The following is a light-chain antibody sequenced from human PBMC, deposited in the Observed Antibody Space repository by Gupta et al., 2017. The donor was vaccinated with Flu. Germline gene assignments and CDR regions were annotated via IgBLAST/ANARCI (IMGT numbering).Light chain of an antibody. Sequence: SSELTQDPAVSVALGPTVRITCQGDSLRNSYAHWYQQKPGQAPVLVIYAKNIRPSGSPDRFSGSSSGNTASLTITGAQAEDEADYYCNSRDSTDNHQAVFGGGTKLTVL. CDR1: SLRNSY. CDR3: NSRDSTDNHQAV. CDR2: AKN. J-gene: IGLJ2*01. V-gene: IGLV3-19*01.